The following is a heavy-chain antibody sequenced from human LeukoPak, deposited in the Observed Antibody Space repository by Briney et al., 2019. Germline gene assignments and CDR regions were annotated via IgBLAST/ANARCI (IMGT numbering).Heavy chain of an antibody. CDR3: ARVSLGYCSGGTCYFQDH. V-gene: IGHV1-8*01. Sequence: WASVQVSCKASGYTFTSYDINWVRPATGQGLEWMGWMNPNSGNTGYAQKFQGRVTMTRNTSISTAYTELSSLRSEDTAVYYCARVSLGYCSGGTCYFQDHWGQGTLVTVSS. J-gene: IGHJ4*02. CDR1: GYTFTSYD. CDR2: MNPNSGNT. D-gene: IGHD2-15*01.